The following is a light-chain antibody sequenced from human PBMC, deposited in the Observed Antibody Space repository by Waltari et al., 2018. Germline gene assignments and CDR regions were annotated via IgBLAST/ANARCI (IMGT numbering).Light chain of an antibody. Sequence: SYDLTQPPSVSVSPGQTASITCSGDQLGDKYFSWFQQKTGPSPLLVTYQDNKRPSEIPERFSGSSSGNTATLTISGTQAFDEADYYCQTWDTGTAIFGGGTKVTVL. CDR1: QLGDKY. V-gene: IGLV3-1*01. J-gene: IGLJ2*01. CDR2: QDN. CDR3: QTWDTGTAI.